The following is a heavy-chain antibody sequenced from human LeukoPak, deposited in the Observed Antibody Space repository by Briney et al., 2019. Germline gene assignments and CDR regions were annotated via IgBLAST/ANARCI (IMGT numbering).Heavy chain of an antibody. D-gene: IGHD6-13*01. CDR1: GFTFSSYA. CDR2: ISGSGGST. V-gene: IGHV3-23*01. Sequence: GGSLRLSCAASGFTFSSYAMSWVRQAPGKGLEWVSAISGSGGSTYYADSVKGRFTLSRDNSKDTLYLQMNSLRADDTAVYYCARPGPSIAAAGTGFDYWGQGTLVTVSS. CDR3: ARPGPSIAAAGTGFDY. J-gene: IGHJ4*02.